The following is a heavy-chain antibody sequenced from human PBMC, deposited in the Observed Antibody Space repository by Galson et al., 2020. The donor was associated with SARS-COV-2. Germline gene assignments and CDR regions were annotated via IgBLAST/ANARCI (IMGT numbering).Heavy chain of an antibody. V-gene: IGHV3-30*04. CDR2: ISYDGSNK. D-gene: IGHD2-15*01. CDR3: ASPRRDIVVVVAQFDY. J-gene: IGHJ4*02. Sequence: GESLKISCAASGFTFSSYAMHWVRPAPGKGLEWVAVISYDGSNKYYADSVKGRFTISRDNSKNTLYLQMNSRRAEDTAVYYCASPRRDIVVVVAQFDYWGQGTLVTVSS. CDR1: GFTFSSYA.